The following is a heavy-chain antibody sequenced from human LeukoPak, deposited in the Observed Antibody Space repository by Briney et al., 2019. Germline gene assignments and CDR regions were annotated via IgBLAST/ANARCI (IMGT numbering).Heavy chain of an antibody. J-gene: IGHJ4*02. V-gene: IGHV4-30-2*01. Sequence: SQTLSLTCTVSGGSISSGGYYWSWIRQPPGKGLEWIGYIYHSGSTYYNPSLKSRVTISVDRSKNQFSLKLSSVTAADTAVYYCARDAADCSRTTCYGKYYFDYWGQGTLVTVSS. CDR3: ARDAADCSRTTCYGKYYFDY. CDR2: IYHSGST. D-gene: IGHD2-2*01. CDR1: GGSISSGGYY.